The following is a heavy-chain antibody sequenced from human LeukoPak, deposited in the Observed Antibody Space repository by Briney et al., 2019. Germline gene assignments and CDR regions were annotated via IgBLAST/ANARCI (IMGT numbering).Heavy chain of an antibody. D-gene: IGHD6-13*01. CDR2: ISSSSSYI. V-gene: IGHV3-21*01. J-gene: IGHJ4*02. CDR3: AKAGVAALDY. Sequence: GGSLRLSCAASGFTFSSYSMNWVRQAPGKGLEWVSSISSSSSYIYYADSVKGRFTISRDNAKNSLYLQTNSLRAEDTAVYYCAKAGVAALDYWGQGTLVTVSS. CDR1: GFTFSSYS.